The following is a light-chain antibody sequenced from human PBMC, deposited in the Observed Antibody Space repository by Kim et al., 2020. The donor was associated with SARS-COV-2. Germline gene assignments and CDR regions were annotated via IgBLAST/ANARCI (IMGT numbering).Light chain of an antibody. CDR1: SSDLGGYNY. Sequence: GQSITISCTGTSSDLGGYNYVSWYQQHPGKAPKLMIYDVSNRPSGVSNRFSASKSGNTASLTISGFQPEDEADYYCSSYTSSSSRVFGTGTKVTVL. J-gene: IGLJ1*01. CDR3: SSYTSSSSRV. CDR2: DVS. V-gene: IGLV2-14*03.